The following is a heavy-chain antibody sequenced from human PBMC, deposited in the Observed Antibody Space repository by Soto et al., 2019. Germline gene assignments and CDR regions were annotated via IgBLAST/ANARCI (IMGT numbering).Heavy chain of an antibody. CDR2: FDPEDGET. V-gene: IGHV1-24*01. CDR1: GYTLTALS. J-gene: IGHJ3*01. Sequence: HVQLVQSGAEVKKPGASVKVSCKVSGYTLTALSMHWVRQAPGKGLEWMGGFDPEDGETIYAQKFQGRGTMTENTSTDTADMEVSSLRSEDTAVYYCATEGVGSTKEDRVCAFDFWGKGTMVTVSS. D-gene: IGHD1-26*01. CDR3: ATEGVGSTKEDRVCAFDF.